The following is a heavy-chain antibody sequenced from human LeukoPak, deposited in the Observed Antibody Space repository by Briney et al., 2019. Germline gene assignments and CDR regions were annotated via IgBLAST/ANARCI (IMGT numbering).Heavy chain of an antibody. Sequence: PSETLSLTCTVSGGSISSYYWSWIRQPPGKGLEWIGYIYYSGSTNYNPSLKSRVTISVDTSKNQFSLKLSSVTAADTAVYYCARVQKVGSYSRPRYYFDYWGQGTLVTVSS. V-gene: IGHV4-59*12. D-gene: IGHD1-26*01. CDR3: ARVQKVGSYSRPRYYFDY. CDR2: IYYSGST. J-gene: IGHJ4*02. CDR1: GGSISSYY.